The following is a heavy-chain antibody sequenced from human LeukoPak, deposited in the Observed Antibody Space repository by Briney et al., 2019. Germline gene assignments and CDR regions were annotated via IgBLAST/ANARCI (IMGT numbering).Heavy chain of an antibody. Sequence: GSLRLSCAASRFTYKDYTMHWVRQAPGKGLEWVAFIRYDGSNKYYADSVKGRFTISRDNSKNTLYLQMNSLRAEDTAVYYCAKEAYCGGDCYEDYWGQGTLVTVSS. CDR3: AKEAYCGGDCYEDY. CDR2: IRYDGSNK. V-gene: IGHV3-30*02. D-gene: IGHD2-21*01. CDR1: RFTYKDYT. J-gene: IGHJ4*02.